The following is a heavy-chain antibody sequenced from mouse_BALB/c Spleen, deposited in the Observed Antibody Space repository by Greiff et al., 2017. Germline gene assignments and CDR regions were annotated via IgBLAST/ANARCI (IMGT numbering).Heavy chain of an antibody. CDR2: IDPETGGT. V-gene: IGHV1-15*01. Sequence: QVQLQQSGAELVRPGASVTLSCKASGYTFTDYEMHWVKQTPVHGLEWIGAIDPETGGTAYNQKFKGKATLTADKSSSTAYMELRSLTSEDSAVYYCTRENFDYGYVAYWGQGTLVTVSA. D-gene: IGHD1-2*01. J-gene: IGHJ3*01. CDR3: TRENFDYGYVAY. CDR1: GYTFTDYE.